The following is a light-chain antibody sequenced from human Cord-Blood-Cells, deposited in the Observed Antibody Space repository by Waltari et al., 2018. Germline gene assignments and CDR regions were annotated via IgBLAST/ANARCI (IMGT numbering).Light chain of an antibody. V-gene: IGKV1-5*03. J-gene: IGKJ1*01. CDR3: QQYNSYSWT. CDR2: KAS. Sequence: DIQMTQSPSTLSASVGDRVTITCRASQSISSLLAWYQQKPGKAPKLLIYKASSLESGVPSRFSRSGSGTEFTLAISSLQPDDCATYSCQQYNSYSWTFGQGTKVEIK. CDR1: QSISSL.